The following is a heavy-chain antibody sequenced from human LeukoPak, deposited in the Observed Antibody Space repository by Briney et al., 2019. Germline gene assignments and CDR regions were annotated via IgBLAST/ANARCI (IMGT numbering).Heavy chain of an antibody. CDR2: FYYSGST. CDR3: ARLWFDEGAPHGMDV. D-gene: IGHD3-10*01. Sequence: PSQTLSLTCTVSGGSISSSNYYWGWIRQPPGKGLEWIGNFYYSGSTYYNPSLKSRVTISVDTSKNHFSLKLSSVTAADTALYYCARLWFDEGAPHGMDVWGQGTTVTVSS. CDR1: GGSISSSNYY. V-gene: IGHV4-39*01. J-gene: IGHJ6*02.